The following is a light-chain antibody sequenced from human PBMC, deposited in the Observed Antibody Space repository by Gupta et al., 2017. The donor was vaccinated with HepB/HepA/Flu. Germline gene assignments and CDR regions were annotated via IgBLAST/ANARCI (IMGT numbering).Light chain of an antibody. Sequence: EIVLTQSPGTLSLSPGERATLSCRASQSVSNRYLAWYQQKPGQAPRLLIYGASSRATGIPDRFSGSGSGTDFTLTISRLEPEDFAVYYCQQYGGSPRLTFGRGTKVEIK. J-gene: IGKJ4*01. V-gene: IGKV3-20*01. CDR2: GAS. CDR3: QQYGGSPRLT. CDR1: QSVSNRY.